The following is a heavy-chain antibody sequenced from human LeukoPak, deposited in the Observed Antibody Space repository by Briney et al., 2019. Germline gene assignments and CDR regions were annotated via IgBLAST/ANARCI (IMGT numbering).Heavy chain of an antibody. J-gene: IGHJ4*02. Sequence: PGGSXXLSXAXXGFTISNNXMSWVRQAPGKGLEWVSVIYIDGSTSYSDSVKGRFTISRENSKKKCYLQMNSLRAEDTAVYYCARVTGGHLFDYWGQGTLVTVSS. V-gene: IGHV3-53*01. D-gene: IGHD7-27*01. CDR2: IYIDGST. CDR3: ARVTGGHLFDY. CDR1: GFTISNNX.